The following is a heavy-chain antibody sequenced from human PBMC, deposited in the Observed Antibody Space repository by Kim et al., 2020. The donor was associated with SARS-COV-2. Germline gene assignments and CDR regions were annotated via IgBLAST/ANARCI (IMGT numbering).Heavy chain of an antibody. CDR2: GNT. J-gene: IGHJ4*02. D-gene: IGHD2-15*01. Sequence: GNTIYSQKFQGRVTFTTDTSASTAYMELSSLRSEDSAVYYCLGGYYFDYWGQGTLVTVSS. CDR3: LGGYYFDY. V-gene: IGHV1-3*01.